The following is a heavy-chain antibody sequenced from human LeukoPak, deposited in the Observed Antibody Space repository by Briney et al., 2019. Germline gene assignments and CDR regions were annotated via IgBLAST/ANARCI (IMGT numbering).Heavy chain of an antibody. D-gene: IGHD3-10*01. J-gene: IGHJ4*02. CDR2: IYYSGST. V-gene: IGHV4-59*01. CDR3: ARGSRYYGSGSYLPYFDY. CDR1: GGSISYYY. Sequence: SETLSLTCSVSGGSISYYYWSWIRQPPGKGLEWIGYIYYSGSTNYNPSLKSRVTISVDTSKNQFSLKLSSVTAADTAVYYCARGSRYYGSGSYLPYFDYWGQGTLVTVSS.